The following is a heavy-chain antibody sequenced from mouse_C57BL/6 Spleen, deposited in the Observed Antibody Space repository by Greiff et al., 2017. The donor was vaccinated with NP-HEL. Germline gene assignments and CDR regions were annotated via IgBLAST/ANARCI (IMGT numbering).Heavy chain of an antibody. CDR1: GYTFTDYE. CDR2: IDPETGGT. V-gene: IGHV1-15*01. D-gene: IGHD2-1*01. Sequence: SGAELVRPGASVTLSCKASGYTFTDYEMHWVKQTPVHGLEWIGAIDPETGGTAYNQKFKGKAILTADKSSSTAYMELRSLTSEDSAVYYGTRRAYGNYLAWFAYWGQGTLVTVSA. J-gene: IGHJ3*01. CDR3: TRRAYGNYLAWFAY.